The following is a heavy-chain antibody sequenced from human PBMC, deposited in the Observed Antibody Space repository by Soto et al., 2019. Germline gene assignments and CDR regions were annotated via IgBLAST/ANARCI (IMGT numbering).Heavy chain of an antibody. D-gene: IGHD6-25*01. CDR1: GGSISSGGYY. V-gene: IGHV4-31*03. J-gene: IGHJ6*02. CDR3: ARDFYGGTSSGYFYYGMDV. CDR2: IYYSGST. Sequence: SATLSLTCTVSGGSISSGGYYWSWIRQHPAKGLEWIGYIYYSGSTYYNPSLKSRVTISVDTSKNQFSLKLSSVTAADTAVYSFARDFYGGTSSGYFYYGMDVWGQGTTVTVSS.